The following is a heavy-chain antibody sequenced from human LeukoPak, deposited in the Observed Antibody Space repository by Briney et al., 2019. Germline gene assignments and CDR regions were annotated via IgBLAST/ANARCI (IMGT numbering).Heavy chain of an antibody. V-gene: IGHV1-3*01. D-gene: IGHD2/OR15-2a*01. CDR2: INAGNGNT. Sequence: GASVKVSCKASGYTFTGYYIHWVRQAPGQRLEWMGWINAGNGNTKYSQKFQGRVTITRDTSASTAYMELSSLRSEDTAVYYCARGRGPYFHFDYWGQGTLVTVSS. CDR3: ARGRGPYFHFDY. J-gene: IGHJ4*02. CDR1: GYTFTGYY.